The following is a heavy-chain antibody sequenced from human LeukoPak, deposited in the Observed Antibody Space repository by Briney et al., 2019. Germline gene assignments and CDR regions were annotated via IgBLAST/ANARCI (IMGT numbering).Heavy chain of an antibody. CDR3: ARDGSPMVRGVFGAFDI. D-gene: IGHD3-10*01. Sequence: SETLSLTCTVSGGSISSGDYYWSWLRQPPGKGLEWIGYIYYSGSTYYNPSLKSRVTISVDTSKNQFSLKLSSVTAADTAVYYCARDGSPMVRGVFGAFDIWGQGTMVTVSS. CDR2: IYYSGST. J-gene: IGHJ3*02. CDR1: GGSISSGDYY. V-gene: IGHV4-30-4*01.